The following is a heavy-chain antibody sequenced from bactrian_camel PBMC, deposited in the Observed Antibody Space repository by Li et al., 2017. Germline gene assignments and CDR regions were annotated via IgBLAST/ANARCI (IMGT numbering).Heavy chain of an antibody. CDR3: AADTESCFTTYCSGGYCRRADWAY. Sequence: HVQLVESGGGSVQTGDSLRLSCTGSGSTATRRCMAWFRQTPGKEREGVAAIDETGTTSYSGSARGRFTISRDNAKNTAYLHMPNLSPGDTAMYYCAADTESCFTTYCSGGYCRRADWAYWGQGTQVTVS. CDR2: IDETGTT. CDR1: GSTATRRC. D-gene: IGHD2*01. J-gene: IGHJ4*01. V-gene: IGHV3S26*01.